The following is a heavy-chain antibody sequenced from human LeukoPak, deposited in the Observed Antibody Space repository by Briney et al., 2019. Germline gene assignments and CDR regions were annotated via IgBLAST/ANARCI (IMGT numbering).Heavy chain of an antibody. J-gene: IGHJ4*02. CDR2: ISSSISYI. D-gene: IGHD6-13*01. CDR3: ARVLSSSWAPPDY. V-gene: IGHV3-21*01. Sequence: GGTLRLSCAASGFTFSSYSMNWVRQAPGKGLEWVSSISSSISYISYADSVKSRFTISRDNTPNTLSLHMNSPGAADTALYYCARVLSSSWAPPDYWGQGTLVSVSS. CDR1: GFTFSSYS.